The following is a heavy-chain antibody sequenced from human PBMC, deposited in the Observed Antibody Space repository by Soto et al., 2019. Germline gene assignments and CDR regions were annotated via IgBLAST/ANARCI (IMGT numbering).Heavy chain of an antibody. CDR3: VNVGYYDFWRGYS. Sequence: ASVKVSCKASGYTFTSYYMHWVRQAPGQGLEWMGKINPSAGSTSYAQKFQGRVTMTRDTSTSTVYMELSSLRSEDTAVYYCVNVGYYDFWRGYSWGQGTLVTVSS. CDR1: GYTFTSYY. J-gene: IGHJ5*02. V-gene: IGHV1-46*01. CDR2: INPSAGST. D-gene: IGHD3-3*01.